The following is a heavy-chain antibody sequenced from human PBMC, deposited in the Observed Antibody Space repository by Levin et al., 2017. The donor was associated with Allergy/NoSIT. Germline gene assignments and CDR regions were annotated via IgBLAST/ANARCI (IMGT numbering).Heavy chain of an antibody. CDR3: AKDPGYAGFDY. D-gene: IGHD2-8*01. J-gene: IGHJ4*02. CDR2: IKQDGSEK. CDR1: GFTFSNYW. V-gene: IGHV3-7*04. Sequence: LSLTCAASGFTFSNYWMSWVRQAPGKGLEWVANIKQDGSEKYYVDSVKGRFTISRDNAKNSLYLQMNSLRPEDAAVYYCAKDPGYAGFDYWGQGTLVTVSS.